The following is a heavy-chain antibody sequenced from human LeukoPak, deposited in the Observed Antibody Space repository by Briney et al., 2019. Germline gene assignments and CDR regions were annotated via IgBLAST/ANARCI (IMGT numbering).Heavy chain of an antibody. Sequence: TLSLTRNVSGVSVSDGRYYWTCIRQHPGKGLEWIGYKYYSGSAKYNPSLKSRLTISIDTSKNQFSLQLSSVTAADTATYYCASPYRSSISCLYVFNMWGQRTRVTVSS. J-gene: IGHJ3*02. CDR2: KYYSGSA. CDR1: GVSVSDGRYY. V-gene: IGHV4-31*03. D-gene: IGHD2-2*01. CDR3: ASPYRSSISCLYVFNM.